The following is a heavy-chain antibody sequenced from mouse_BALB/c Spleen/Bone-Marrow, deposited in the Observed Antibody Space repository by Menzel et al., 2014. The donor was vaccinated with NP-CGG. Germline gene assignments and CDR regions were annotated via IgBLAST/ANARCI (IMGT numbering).Heavy chain of an antibody. D-gene: IGHD2-1*01. V-gene: IGHV14-3*02. J-gene: IGHJ4*01. CDR3: ARYGNGLMDY. CDR2: IYPANGDT. Sequence: EVQGVESGAELVKPGASVKLSCTASGFNIKDTYMHWVKQRPEQGLEWIGRIYPANGDTKYDPKFQGKATITADTSSNTAYLQLSSLTSEDTAVYYCARYGNGLMDYWGQGTSVTVSS. CDR1: GFNIKDTY.